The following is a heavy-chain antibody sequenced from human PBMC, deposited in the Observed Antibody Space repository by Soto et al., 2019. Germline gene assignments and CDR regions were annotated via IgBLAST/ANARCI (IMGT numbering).Heavy chain of an antibody. CDR3: ASSFFNYDFWSGYLGYYYYGMDV. Sequence: SETLALTCTVSGGSISSYCWSWIRQPPGKGLEWIGYIYYSGSTNYNPSLKSRVTISVDTSKNQFSLKLSSVTAADTAVYYCASSFFNYDFWSGYLGYYYYGMDVWGQGTTVTVSS. J-gene: IGHJ6*02. V-gene: IGHV4-59*01. CDR1: GGSISSYC. CDR2: IYYSGST. D-gene: IGHD3-3*01.